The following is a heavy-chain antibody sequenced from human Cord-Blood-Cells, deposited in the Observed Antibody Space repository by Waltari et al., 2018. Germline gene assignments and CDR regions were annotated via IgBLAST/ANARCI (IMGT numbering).Heavy chain of an antibody. V-gene: IGHV1-69*06. Sequence: QVQLVQSGAEVKKPGSSVKVSCKASGGTFSSYAISWVRQAPGQGLEWMGGIIPIFGTANYPQKFQGRVTITADKSTSTAYMELSSLRSEDTAVYYCAREGGYCTNGVCYTGAAFDIWGQGTMVTVSS. CDR3: AREGGYCTNGVCYTGAAFDI. CDR2: IIPIFGTA. D-gene: IGHD2-8*01. CDR1: GGTFSSYA. J-gene: IGHJ3*02.